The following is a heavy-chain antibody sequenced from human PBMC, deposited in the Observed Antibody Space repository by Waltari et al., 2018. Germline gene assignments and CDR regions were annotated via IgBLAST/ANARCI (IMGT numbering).Heavy chain of an antibody. J-gene: IGHJ5*02. V-gene: IGHV4-34*01. CDR3: ARSRSGIAARQA. CDR1: GGSFSGYY. D-gene: IGHD6-6*01. CDR2: IRESGST. Sequence: QVQLQQWGAGLLKPSETLSLTCAVYGGSFSGYYWSWIRQPPGKGLEGSGQIRESGSTNDNTSLKSLVTISGDTSRNQFSRKLSAVTAAGTAVYYWARSRSGIAARQAWGQGTRVTVSS.